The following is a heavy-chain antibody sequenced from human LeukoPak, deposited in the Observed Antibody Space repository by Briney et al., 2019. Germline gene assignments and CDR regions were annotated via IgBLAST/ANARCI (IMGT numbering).Heavy chain of an antibody. CDR2: INPNSGGT. J-gene: IGHJ4*02. CDR3: ARESGGVEWEAWDY. V-gene: IGHV1-2*02. Sequence: ASVTVSCKASGYTFTGYYMHWVRQAPGQGLEWMGWINPNSGGTNYAQKFQGRVTMTRDTSISTAYMELSRMRSDDTAVYYCARESGGVEWEAWDYWGQGTLVTVSS. CDR1: GYTFTGYY. D-gene: IGHD3-16*01.